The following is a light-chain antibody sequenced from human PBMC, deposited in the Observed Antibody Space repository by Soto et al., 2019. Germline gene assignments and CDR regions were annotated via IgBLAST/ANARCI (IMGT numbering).Light chain of an antibody. Sequence: EIVLTQSPGTLSLSPGERATLSCRASQRVSSSYFAWYQQKPGQAPRLLIYGASTRATSFPARFSGSGSGTDFTLTISSLQSEDFAVYYCQQHNNWPWTFGQGTKVDI. CDR1: QRVSSSY. V-gene: IGKV3-15*01. CDR2: GAS. J-gene: IGKJ1*01. CDR3: QQHNNWPWT.